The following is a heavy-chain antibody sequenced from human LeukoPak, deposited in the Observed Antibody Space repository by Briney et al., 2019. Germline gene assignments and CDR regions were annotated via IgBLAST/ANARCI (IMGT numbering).Heavy chain of an antibody. Sequence: GGSLRLSCAASGFTFSSYAMSWVRQAPGKGLEWGSVISGSGGNTYYADSVKGRFTISRDNSKNTLYLQMNSLRAEDTAVYYCAKIIAAAGTGRSPYDAFDIWGQGTMVTVSS. D-gene: IGHD6-13*01. J-gene: IGHJ3*02. V-gene: IGHV3-23*01. CDR2: ISGSGGNT. CDR1: GFTFSSYA. CDR3: AKIIAAAGTGRSPYDAFDI.